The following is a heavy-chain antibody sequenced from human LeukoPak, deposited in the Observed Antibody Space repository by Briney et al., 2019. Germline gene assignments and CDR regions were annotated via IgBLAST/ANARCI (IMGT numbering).Heavy chain of an antibody. D-gene: IGHD3-10*01. V-gene: IGHV4-59*08. CDR1: GGSISSYY. J-gene: IGHJ5*02. Sequence: PSETLSLTCTVSGGSISSYYWSWIRQPPGKGLEWIGYTHYSGSTYYNPSLKSRVAISVDTSKNQFSLKLNSVTAADTAVYYCARHYGPWGQGTLVTVSS. CDR2: THYSGST. CDR3: ARHYGP.